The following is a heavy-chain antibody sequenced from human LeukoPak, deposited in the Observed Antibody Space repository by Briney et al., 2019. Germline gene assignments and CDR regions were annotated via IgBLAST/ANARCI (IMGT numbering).Heavy chain of an antibody. Sequence: PGRSLRLSCAASGITFNMYAISWVRQPAGKGLEWVSLITGRSHRTYYADSVKGRFTISRENSKNTMSLQMNSLRADDTAVYYCAKVGYPGNDYWGQGTLVTVSS. CDR2: ITGRSHRT. J-gene: IGHJ4*02. CDR1: GITFNMYA. V-gene: IGHV3-23*01. D-gene: IGHD2-2*01. CDR3: AKVGYPGNDY.